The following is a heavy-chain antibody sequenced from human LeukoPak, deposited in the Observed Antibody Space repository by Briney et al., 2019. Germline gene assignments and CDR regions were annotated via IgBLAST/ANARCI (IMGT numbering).Heavy chain of an antibody. J-gene: IGHJ6*02. CDR2: IRSKADDFAT. Sequence: GGSLRLSCAASGFTFSASAMHWVRQASGKGLEWVGRIRSKADDFATAYAASVKGRFLISRDDSKNTAYLQMNSLKTEDTAVYYCSRYCSTTTCPGYYYGMDIWGQGTPVTVSS. CDR1: GFTFSASA. V-gene: IGHV3-73*01. CDR3: SRYCSTTTCPGYYYGMDI. D-gene: IGHD2-2*01.